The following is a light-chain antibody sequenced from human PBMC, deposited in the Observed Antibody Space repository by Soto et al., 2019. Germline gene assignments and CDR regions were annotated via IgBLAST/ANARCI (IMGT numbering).Light chain of an antibody. V-gene: IGKV3-15*01. Sequence: EIVMTQSPATLSVSPGERATLSCRASQSVSSNLAWSQQKPGQAPRLLIYGASTRATRIPARFSRSGSATEFTLTIRSLQSEDFAVYYCQQYNNWPLTFGGGTKVEIK. CDR2: GAS. J-gene: IGKJ4*01. CDR1: QSVSSN. CDR3: QQYNNWPLT.